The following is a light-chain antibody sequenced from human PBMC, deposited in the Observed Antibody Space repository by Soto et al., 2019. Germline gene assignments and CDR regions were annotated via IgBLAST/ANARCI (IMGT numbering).Light chain of an antibody. Sequence: DTQMTQSPSSLSASVGDRVTITCQASRDITDYLNWYQQKPGKAPELLIYAASTLQSGVPSRFSGSGSGTDFTLTISCLQSEDFATYYCQQYYSFPWTFGQGTKVDIK. V-gene: IGKV1-33*01. CDR1: RDITDY. CDR3: QQYYSFPWT. CDR2: AAS. J-gene: IGKJ1*01.